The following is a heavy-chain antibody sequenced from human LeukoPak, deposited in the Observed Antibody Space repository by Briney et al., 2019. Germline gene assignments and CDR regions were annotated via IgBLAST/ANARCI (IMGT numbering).Heavy chain of an antibody. CDR2: INPNSGGT. D-gene: IGHD2-15*01. Sequence: ASVKVSCKASGYTFTGYYMHWVRQAPGQGLEWMGWINPNSGGTNYAQKFQGRVTMTRDTSISTDYMELSRLRSDDTAVYYCAREGQEGQGGGWFDPWGQGTLVTVSS. CDR1: GYTFTGYY. J-gene: IGHJ5*02. V-gene: IGHV1-2*02. CDR3: AREGQEGQGGGWFDP.